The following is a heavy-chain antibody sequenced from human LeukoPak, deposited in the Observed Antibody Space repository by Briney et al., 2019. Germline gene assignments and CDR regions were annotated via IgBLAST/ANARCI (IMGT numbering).Heavy chain of an antibody. CDR2: ISSSGSTI. Sequence: TGGSLRLSCAASGFTFSSYSMNWVRQAPGKGLEWVSYISSSGSTIYYADSVKGRFTISRDNAKNSLYLQVNSLRAEDTAVYYCAREGPNPYSSGCLDVWGKGTTVTVSS. J-gene: IGHJ6*04. V-gene: IGHV3-48*04. CDR3: AREGPNPYSSGCLDV. D-gene: IGHD6-19*01. CDR1: GFTFSSYS.